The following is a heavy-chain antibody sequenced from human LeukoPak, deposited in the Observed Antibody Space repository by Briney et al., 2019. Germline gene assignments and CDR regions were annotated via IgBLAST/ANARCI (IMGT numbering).Heavy chain of an antibody. J-gene: IGHJ4*02. Sequence: GGSLRLSCAASGFTFSSYDMHWVRQVTGKRLEWVSAIGIAGDTYYLDSVKGRFTISRENAKNSLYLQMNSLRAGDTAVNYCARGGDRDYWGQGTLVTVSS. CDR3: ARGGDRDY. CDR1: GFTFSSYD. V-gene: IGHV3-13*04. CDR2: IGIAGDT.